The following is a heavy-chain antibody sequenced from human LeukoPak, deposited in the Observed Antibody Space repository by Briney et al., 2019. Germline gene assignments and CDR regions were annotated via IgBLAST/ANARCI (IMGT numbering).Heavy chain of an antibody. CDR1: GGTFSSYA. V-gene: IGHV1-69*13. D-gene: IGHD2-8*02. CDR3: VTEGYCTSDNCYVH. J-gene: IGHJ5*02. Sequence: SVKVSCKASGGTFSSYAISWVRQAPGQGLEWMGGIIPIFGTANYAQKFQGRVTITADPSRATAYMELASLRSEDTAMYFCVTEGYCTSDNCYVHWGQGTLVTVSS. CDR2: IIPIFGTA.